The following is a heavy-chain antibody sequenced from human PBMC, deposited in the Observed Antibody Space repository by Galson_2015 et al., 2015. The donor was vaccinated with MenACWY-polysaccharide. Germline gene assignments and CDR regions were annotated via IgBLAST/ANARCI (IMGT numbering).Heavy chain of an antibody. J-gene: IGHJ4*02. CDR1: GYTFTSYN. CDR3: ARGSETQGRY. Sequence: SVKVSCKASGYTFTSYNLHWVRQAPGQRPEWMGWINAGNGITKYSQNFQGRVTITRDTSASTAYMELSSLTSGDTAVYYCARGSETQGRYWGQGTLVTVSS. CDR2: INAGNGIT. V-gene: IGHV1-3*01.